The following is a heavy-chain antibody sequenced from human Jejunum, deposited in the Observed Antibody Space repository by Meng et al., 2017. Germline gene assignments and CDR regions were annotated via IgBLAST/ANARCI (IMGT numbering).Heavy chain of an antibody. V-gene: IGHV4-30-4*01. CDR2: IYFNGNA. D-gene: IGHD2-21*01. CDR3: ARGDIFRGPHV. Sequence: QVHLQESGPRLLKPSQTLSLTCSVSGASINGGAYSWSWIRLSPGMGLEWIGYIYFNGNAYYNPSLKSRLTLSVDTSENQFSLKLSSVTAADTAIYYCARGDIFRGPHVWGQGTMVTVSS. CDR1: GASINGGAYS. J-gene: IGHJ6*02.